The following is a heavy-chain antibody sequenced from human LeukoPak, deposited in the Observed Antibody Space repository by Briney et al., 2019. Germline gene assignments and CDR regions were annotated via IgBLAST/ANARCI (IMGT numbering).Heavy chain of an antibody. Sequence: ASVKVSCKASGYTFTSYYVHWVRQAPGQGLGWLGIINPNVGSTNYAQKFQGRVTLTSDTSTSTVYMELSSLRSDDTAVYYCARDGRRITVAGTGDNWGQGTLVTVSS. D-gene: IGHD6-19*01. CDR3: ARDGRRITVAGTGDN. J-gene: IGHJ4*02. V-gene: IGHV1-46*01. CDR2: INPNVGST. CDR1: GYTFTSYY.